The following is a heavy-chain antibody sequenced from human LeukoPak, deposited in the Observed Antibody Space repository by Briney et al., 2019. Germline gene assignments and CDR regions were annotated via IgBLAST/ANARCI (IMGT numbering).Heavy chain of an antibody. CDR3: ARAKVYAIMDAFDI. CDR1: GYTLTELS. Sequence: EASVKVSCKVSGYTLTELSTHWVRQAPGKGLEWMGGFDPEDGETVYAQKFQGRVTMTEDTSTDTAYMELSSLRSEDTAVYYCARAKVYAIMDAFDIWGQGTMVTVSS. D-gene: IGHD2-8*01. CDR2: FDPEDGET. J-gene: IGHJ3*02. V-gene: IGHV1-24*01.